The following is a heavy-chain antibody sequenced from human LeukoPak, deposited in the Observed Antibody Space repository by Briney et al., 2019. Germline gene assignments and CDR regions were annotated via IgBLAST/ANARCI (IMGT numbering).Heavy chain of an antibody. Sequence: GGSLRLSCPASGFTFRSYAMSWVRQAPGKRLEWVSAISSSSTNTYYADSVKGRFTISRDNSKNALYLQMNSLKAEDTAVYYCAKPSSGYGSFDSWGQGTLVTVSS. J-gene: IGHJ4*02. CDR1: GFTFRSYA. CDR2: ISSSSTNT. D-gene: IGHD6-19*01. V-gene: IGHV3-23*01. CDR3: AKPSSGYGSFDS.